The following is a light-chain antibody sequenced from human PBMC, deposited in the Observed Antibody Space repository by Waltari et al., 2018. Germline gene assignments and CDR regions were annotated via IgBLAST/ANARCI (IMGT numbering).Light chain of an antibody. CDR3: QQYGSSPFT. V-gene: IGKV3-20*01. CDR1: QSVWSSY. J-gene: IGKJ3*01. CDR2: GAS. Sequence: EIVLTQSPGTLSLSPGERATLSCRASQSVWSSYLAWYQQKPGQAPRRLIYGASNRATGIPDRFSGSGSGTDFTLTISRLEPEDFAVYYCQQYGSSPFTFGPGTKVDIK.